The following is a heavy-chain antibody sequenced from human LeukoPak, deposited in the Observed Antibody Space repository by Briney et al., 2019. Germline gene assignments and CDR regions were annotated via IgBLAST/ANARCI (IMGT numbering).Heavy chain of an antibody. J-gene: IGHJ5*02. D-gene: IGHD5-18*01. CDR3: AREGTDTAMAMFDP. Sequence: GASVKVSCKASGYTFTGYYMHWVRQAPGQGLEWMGWINPNSGGTNYAQKFQGRVTMTRGTSISTAYMELSRLRSDDTAVYYCAREGTDTAMAMFDPWGQGTLVTVSS. V-gene: IGHV1-2*02. CDR1: GYTFTGYY. CDR2: INPNSGGT.